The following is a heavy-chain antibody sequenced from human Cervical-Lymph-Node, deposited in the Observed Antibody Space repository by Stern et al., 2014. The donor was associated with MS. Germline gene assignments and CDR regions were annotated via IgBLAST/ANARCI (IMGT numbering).Heavy chain of an antibody. D-gene: IGHD3-10*01. CDR1: GFSLSTSGVG. CDR3: EHSLPRTHGGSYNGFDP. J-gene: IGHJ5*02. V-gene: IGHV2-5*02. Sequence: ESGPTLVKPTQTLTLTCTFSGFSLSTSGVGVGWIRQPPGKALEWLALIYWDDDKPYNPSLKSRPTSTKDTPKTQVLLTMTNMDPVGTATYCWEHSLPRTHGGSYNGFDPWGQGTLVTVSS. CDR2: IYWDDDK.